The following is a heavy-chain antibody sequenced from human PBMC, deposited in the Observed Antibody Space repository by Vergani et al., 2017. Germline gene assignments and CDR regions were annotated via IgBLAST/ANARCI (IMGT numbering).Heavy chain of an antibody. V-gene: IGHV1-46*01. Sequence: QVQVVQSGAAVKKSGAPVKVSCKTSGYTFSNYYMHWVRQAPGQGLEWMGIINPSGEHTNYAQKFQGRVTMTRDTYTSTVYMELSSLRSEDTAIYYCAREDYGILTGYRYWGQGTLVTVSA. D-gene: IGHD3-9*01. CDR2: INPSGEHT. CDR1: GYTFSNYY. CDR3: AREDYGILTGYRY. J-gene: IGHJ4*02.